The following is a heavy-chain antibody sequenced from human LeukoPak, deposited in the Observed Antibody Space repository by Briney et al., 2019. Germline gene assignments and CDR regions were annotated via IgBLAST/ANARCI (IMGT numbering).Heavy chain of an antibody. Sequence: PSETLSLTCTVSGDSIDNYYWNWIRQPAGKELEWIGRFYASGSTNYNPSLKSRVTMSVDTSKNQFSLKLSSVTAADTAVYYCARDRTVTHAFDIWGQGTMVTVSS. J-gene: IGHJ3*02. CDR3: ARDRTVTHAFDI. CDR1: GDSIDNYY. CDR2: FYASGST. D-gene: IGHD4-17*01. V-gene: IGHV4-4*07.